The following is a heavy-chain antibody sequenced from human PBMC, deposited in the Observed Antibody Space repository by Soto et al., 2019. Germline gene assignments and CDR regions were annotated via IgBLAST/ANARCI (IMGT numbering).Heavy chain of an antibody. CDR1: GGSISSGGYY. Sequence: PSETLSLTCTVSGGSISSGGYYWSWIRQHPGKGLEWIGYIYYSGSTYYNPSLKSRVTISVDTSKNQFSLKLSSVTAADTAVYYCARVESIVGATYDAFDIWGQGTMVTVS. V-gene: IGHV4-31*03. D-gene: IGHD1-26*01. J-gene: IGHJ3*02. CDR3: ARVESIVGATYDAFDI. CDR2: IYYSGST.